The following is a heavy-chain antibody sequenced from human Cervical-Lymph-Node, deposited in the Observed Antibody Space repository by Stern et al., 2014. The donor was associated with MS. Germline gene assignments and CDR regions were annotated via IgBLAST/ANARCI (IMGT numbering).Heavy chain of an antibody. V-gene: IGHV4-34*01. J-gene: IGHJ5*02. Sequence: QVQLQQWGAGLLKPSETLSLTCAVYGGSFSGYYWSWIRQPPGKGLEWIGEINHSGSTNYNPSLKSRVTISVDTSKNQFSLKLSSVTAADTAVYYCARGYIAAAGTLKFDPWGQGTLVTVSS. CDR2: INHSGST. CDR3: ARGYIAAAGTLKFDP. D-gene: IGHD6-13*01. CDR1: GGSFSGYY.